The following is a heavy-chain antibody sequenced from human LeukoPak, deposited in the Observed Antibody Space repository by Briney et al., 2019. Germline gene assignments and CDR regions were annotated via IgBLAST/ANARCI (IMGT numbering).Heavy chain of an antibody. CDR3: ARDGIAAAGLYYYGMDV. D-gene: IGHD6-13*01. J-gene: IGHJ6*02. Sequence: PSETLSLTCAVSGGSLSSNNWWSWVRQPPGKGLEWIGEIYHSGSTNYNPSLKSRVTISVDKSKSQFSLKVTSVTAADTAVYYCARDGIAAAGLYYYGMDVWGQGTTVTVSS. CDR2: IYHSGST. V-gene: IGHV4-4*02. CDR1: GGSLSSNNW.